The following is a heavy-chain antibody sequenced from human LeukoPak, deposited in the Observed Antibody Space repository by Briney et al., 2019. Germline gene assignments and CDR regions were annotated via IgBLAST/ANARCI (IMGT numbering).Heavy chain of an antibody. V-gene: IGHV4-39*01. CDR2: IYYGQTI. J-gene: IGHJ5*01. Sequence: SETLSLTCTISAASSSSSSHHWGWIRQSPGKGLEWIGSIYYGQTIYYNPSLNSRVTISVVTSKDQFTLQLNSVTAADTAVYYCVRHDGRGGATMGAFDSWGQGSLVTVSS. D-gene: IGHD4/OR15-4a*01. CDR3: VRHDGRGGATMGAFDS. CDR1: AASSSSSSHH.